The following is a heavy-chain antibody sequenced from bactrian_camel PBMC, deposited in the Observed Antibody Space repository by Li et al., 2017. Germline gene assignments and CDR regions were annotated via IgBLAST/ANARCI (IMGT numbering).Heavy chain of an antibody. Sequence: VQLVESGGGLVQPGGSLRLSCAASGFTFRNSIMSWVRQAPGKGLEWVSTIGRGGDTTYYADSVKGRFTVSRDNAKNTVWLQMNSLKTEDTAVYYCATERWFSTWGQGTQVTVS. CDR2: IGRGGDTT. J-gene: IGHJ6*01. D-gene: IGHD2*01. CDR3: ATERWFST. CDR1: GFTFRNSI. V-gene: IGHV3S40*01.